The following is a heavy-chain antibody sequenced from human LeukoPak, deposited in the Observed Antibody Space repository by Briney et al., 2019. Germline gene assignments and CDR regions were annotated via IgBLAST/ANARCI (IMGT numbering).Heavy chain of an antibody. J-gene: IGHJ6*02. CDR2: IKQDGSDR. CDR3: ARLDYHGSSGAFCGMDV. V-gene: IGHV3-7*05. D-gene: IGHD3-22*01. Sequence: PGGSLRLSCAASGFSFSDSWMRWVRLAPGKGLEWVANIKQDGSDRYSVDSVKGRFTISRDNAKSSVYLQMNSLRDEDTAVYYCARLDYHGSSGAFCGMDVWGRGTTVTVSS. CDR1: GFSFSDSW.